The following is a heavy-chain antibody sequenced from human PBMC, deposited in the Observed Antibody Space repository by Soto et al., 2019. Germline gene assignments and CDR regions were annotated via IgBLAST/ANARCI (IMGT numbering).Heavy chain of an antibody. Sequence: PGGSLRLSXAASGFTFSSTDMSWVRQAPGKGLEWVSTIDGSGGATYYADSVKGRFTISRDNSKNTLYLQMSSLRADDTAVYYCAKNSGWFNSWGQGTLVTVSS. CDR1: GFTFSSTD. V-gene: IGHV3-23*01. CDR2: IDGSGGAT. J-gene: IGHJ5*01. D-gene: IGHD3-10*01. CDR3: AKNSGWFNS.